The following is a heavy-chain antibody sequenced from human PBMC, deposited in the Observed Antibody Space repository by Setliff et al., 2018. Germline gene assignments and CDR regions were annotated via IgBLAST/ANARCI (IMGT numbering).Heavy chain of an antibody. CDR3: ARDRYYNSWSGTSITAPHDAFDI. D-gene: IGHD3-3*01. CDR2: INPSGGLT. J-gene: IGHJ3*02. Sequence: GPSVKVSCKASGYTLTNYYMHWVRQAPGQGLEWMGIINPSGGLTRYAQKFQGRVTVTRDTSTSTVYMEVSSLRSEDTAVYYCARDRYYNSWSGTSITAPHDAFDIWGQGTMVTVSS. V-gene: IGHV1-46*03. CDR1: GYTLTNYY.